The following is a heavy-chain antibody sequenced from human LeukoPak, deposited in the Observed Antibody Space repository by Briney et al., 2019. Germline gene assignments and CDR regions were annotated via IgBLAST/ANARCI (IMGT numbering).Heavy chain of an antibody. CDR3: ARRNRNYYGSGSRYYYGMDV. D-gene: IGHD3-10*01. V-gene: IGHV5-10-1*01. CDR1: GYSFTTYW. Sequence: GESLKISCKGSGYSFTTYWIGWLRQMPGKGLEWMGRIDPSDSYTNYSPSFQGHVTISADKSISTAYLQWSSLKASDTAMYYCARRNRNYYGSGSRYYYGMDVWGQGTTVTVSS. CDR2: IDPSDSYT. J-gene: IGHJ6*02.